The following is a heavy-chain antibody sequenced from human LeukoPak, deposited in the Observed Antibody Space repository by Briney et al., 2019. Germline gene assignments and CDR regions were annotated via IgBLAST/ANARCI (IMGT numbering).Heavy chain of an antibody. Sequence: PSETLSLTCTVSGGSISSYYWSWIRQPPGKGLEWIGYIYYSGSTNYNPSLKSRVTISVDTSKNQFSLKLSSVTAADTAVYYCASGGYSHAPWYFDLWGRGTLVTVSS. J-gene: IGHJ2*01. D-gene: IGHD5-18*01. CDR1: GGSISSYY. V-gene: IGHV4-59*01. CDR3: ASGGYSHAPWYFDL. CDR2: IYYSGST.